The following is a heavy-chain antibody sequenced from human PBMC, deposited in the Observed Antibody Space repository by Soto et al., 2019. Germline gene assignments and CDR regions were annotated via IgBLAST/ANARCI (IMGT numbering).Heavy chain of an antibody. V-gene: IGHV3-30*18. J-gene: IGHJ4*02. CDR3: AKDPEIAARPLGPLDY. CDR1: GFTFSSYG. Sequence: QVQLVESGGGVVQPGRSLRLSCAASGFTFSSYGMHWVRQAPGKGLEWVAVISYDGSNKYYADSVKGRFTISRDNSKNTLYLQMNSLRAEDTAVYYCAKDPEIAARPLGPLDYWGQGTLVTVFS. CDR2: ISYDGSNK. D-gene: IGHD6-6*01.